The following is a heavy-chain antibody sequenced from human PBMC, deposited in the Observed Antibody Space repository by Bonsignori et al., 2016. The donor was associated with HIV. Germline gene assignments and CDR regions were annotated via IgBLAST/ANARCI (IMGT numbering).Heavy chain of an antibody. CDR3: ARGIHYDYVWGSYRQRINAFDI. D-gene: IGHD3-16*02. V-gene: IGHV1-8*01. CDR2: MNPNSGNT. Sequence: WVRQAPGQGLEWMGWMNPNSGNTGYAQKFQGRVTMTRNTSISTAYMELSSLRSEDTAVYYCARGIHYDYVWGSYRQRINAFDIWGQGTMVTVSS. J-gene: IGHJ3*02.